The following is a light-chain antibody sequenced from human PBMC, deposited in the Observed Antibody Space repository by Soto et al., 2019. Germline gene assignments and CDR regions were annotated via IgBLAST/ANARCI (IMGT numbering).Light chain of an antibody. V-gene: IGKV1-9*01. CDR2: AAS. J-gene: IGKJ2*01. Sequence: DIQLTQSPSFLSASVGDRVTITCRASQDISTYLAWYQQRPGTAPKLLIYAASTLHHRVPPRFRGGGSGTEFTLTVSTLQPEDFATYFCQQFDSFPYTLGQGTELE. CDR3: QQFDSFPYT. CDR1: QDISTY.